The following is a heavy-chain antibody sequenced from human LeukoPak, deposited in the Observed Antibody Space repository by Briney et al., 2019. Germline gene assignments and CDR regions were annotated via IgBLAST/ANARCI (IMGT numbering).Heavy chain of an antibody. CDR1: GGSISSYY. D-gene: IGHD4-17*01. CDR2: IYYSGST. V-gene: IGHV4-59*01. J-gene: IGHJ4*02. CDR3: ARGTVATTRSGFAY. Sequence: PSETLSLTCTLSGGSISSYYWTWIRQPPGRGLEWIGYIYYSGSTNYNPSLKSRVTISVDTSKNQFSLKLSSVTAADTAVYYCARGTVATTRSGFAYWGQGTPVTVSS.